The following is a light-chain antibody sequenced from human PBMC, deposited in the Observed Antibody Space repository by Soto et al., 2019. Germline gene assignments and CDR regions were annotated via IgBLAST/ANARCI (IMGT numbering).Light chain of an antibody. J-gene: IGLJ1*01. CDR1: SSYVGGYNY. CDR2: EVS. CDR3: SSYAGSNNQV. V-gene: IGLV2-8*01. Sequence: QSALTQPPSASGSPGQSVTISCTGTSSYVGGYNYVSWYQQHPGRAPKLMIYEVSNRPSGVPDRFSGAKSGNTASLTVSGLHNEDEADYYCSSYAGSNNQVFGTGTKLTVL.